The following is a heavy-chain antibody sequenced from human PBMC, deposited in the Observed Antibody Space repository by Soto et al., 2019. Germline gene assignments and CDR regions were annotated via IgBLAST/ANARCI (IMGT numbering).Heavy chain of an antibody. CDR2: INHSGST. CDR1: GGSFSGYY. D-gene: IGHD6-13*01. V-gene: IGHV4-34*01. J-gene: IGHJ6*02. CDR3: ARARIAAAGSYYYYYYGMDV. Sequence: PSETLSLTCAVYGGSFSGYYWIWIRQPPGKGLEWIGEINHSGSTNYNPSLKSRVTISVDTSKNQFSLKLSSVTAADTAVYYCARARIAAAGSYYYYYYGMDVWGQGTTVTVSS.